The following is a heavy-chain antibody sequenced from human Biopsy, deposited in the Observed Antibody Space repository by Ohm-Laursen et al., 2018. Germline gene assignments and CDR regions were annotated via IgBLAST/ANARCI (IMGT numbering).Heavy chain of an antibody. CDR1: GYTFTDYY. V-gene: IGHV1-46*01. CDR3: ARDETGSSVFGPYYYGMDV. D-gene: IGHD3-9*01. Sequence: ASVKVSCKAPGYTFTDYYIHWVRQAPGQGLEWMGIINPTGGTTSYAEKFQGRVTLTRDTSTGTVYLELKSLVYEDTALYYCARDETGSSVFGPYYYGMDVWGQGTTVTVSS. J-gene: IGHJ6*02. CDR2: INPTGGTT.